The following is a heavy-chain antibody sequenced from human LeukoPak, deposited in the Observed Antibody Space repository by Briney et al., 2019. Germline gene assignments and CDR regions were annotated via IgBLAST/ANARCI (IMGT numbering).Heavy chain of an antibody. CDR2: INWNGGST. Sequence: GGSLRLSCAASGFTFDDYGMSWVRQAPGKGLEWVSGINWNGGSTGYADSVKGRFTVSRDNAKNSLYLQMNSLRAEDTALYYCARELSGYSSSWYYYYYYMDVWGKGTTVTVSS. V-gene: IGHV3-20*04. J-gene: IGHJ6*03. D-gene: IGHD6-13*01. CDR3: ARELSGYSSSWYYYYYYMDV. CDR1: GFTFDDYG.